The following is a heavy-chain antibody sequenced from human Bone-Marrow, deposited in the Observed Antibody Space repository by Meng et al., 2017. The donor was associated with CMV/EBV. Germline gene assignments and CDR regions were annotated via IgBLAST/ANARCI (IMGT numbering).Heavy chain of an antibody. CDR2: IIPILGIA. CDR3: ARSWDIVTGYRLGFDP. CDR1: GGTFSSYA. V-gene: IGHV1-69*10. J-gene: IGHJ5*02. Sequence: SEKVSCKASGGTFSSYAISWVRQAPGQGLEWMGGIIPILGIANYAQKFQGRVTITADKSTSTAYMELSSLRSEDTAVYYCARSWDIVTGYRLGFDPWGQGTLVTVSS. D-gene: IGHD3-9*01.